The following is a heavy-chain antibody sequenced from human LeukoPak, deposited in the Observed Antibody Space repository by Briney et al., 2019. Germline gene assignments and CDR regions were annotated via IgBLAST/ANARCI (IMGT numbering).Heavy chain of an antibody. D-gene: IGHD2-15*01. CDR2: ISYDGSNK. V-gene: IGHV3-30-3*01. CDR3: ARETGYCSGASCYENWGNWFDP. J-gene: IGHJ5*02. Sequence: PGGSLRLSCAASGFTFSSYSLHWVRQAPGKGLEWVAVISYDGSNKYYADSVKGRFTFSRDNSKNTLYLQMNSLRAEDTAVYYCARETGYCSGASCYENWGNWFDPWGQGTLVTVSS. CDR1: GFTFSSYS.